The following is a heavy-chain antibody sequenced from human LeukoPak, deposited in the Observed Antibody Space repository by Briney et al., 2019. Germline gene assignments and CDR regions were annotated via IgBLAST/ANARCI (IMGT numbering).Heavy chain of an antibody. V-gene: IGHV1-8*01. CDR3: AREGRQSGSYLYYFDY. CDR2: MNPNSGNT. CDR1: GYTFTSYD. J-gene: IGHJ4*02. D-gene: IGHD1-26*01. Sequence: ASVKVSCKASGYTFTSYDINWVRQATGQGLEWMGWMNPNSGNTGYAQKFQGRVTMTRNTSISTAYMELSSLRSEDTTVYYCAREGRQSGSYLYYFDYWGQGTLVTVSS.